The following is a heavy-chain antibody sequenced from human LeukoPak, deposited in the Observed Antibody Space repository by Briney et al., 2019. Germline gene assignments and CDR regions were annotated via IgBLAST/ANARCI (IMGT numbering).Heavy chain of an antibody. Sequence: GGSLRLSCAASGFTFSNYWMGWVRQAPGKGLEWVANIKQDESKRYYVGSVKGRFTISRDNAENSLYLQMNSLRAEDTAVYYCAREASLYCSGNNCYWAFDLWGQGTLVTVSS. CDR3: AREASLYCSGNNCYWAFDL. D-gene: IGHD2-2*01. V-gene: IGHV3-7*01. J-gene: IGHJ5*02. CDR1: GFTFSNYW. CDR2: IKQDESKR.